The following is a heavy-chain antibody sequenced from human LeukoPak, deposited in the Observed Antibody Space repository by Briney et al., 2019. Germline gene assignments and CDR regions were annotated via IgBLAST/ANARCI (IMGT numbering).Heavy chain of an antibody. CDR1: GGSISSGGYF. CDR2: ISYSGST. D-gene: IGHD4-23*01. J-gene: IGHJ4*02. V-gene: IGHV4-30-4*01. Sequence: SETLSLTCTVSGGSISSGGYFWSWIRQPPGKGLEWIGYISYSGSTYYNPSLESRLTISIDTSRSQFSLKLSSVTAADTAVYYCARAHGGPSPRLWDYWGQGTLVTVSS. CDR3: ARAHGGPSPRLWDY.